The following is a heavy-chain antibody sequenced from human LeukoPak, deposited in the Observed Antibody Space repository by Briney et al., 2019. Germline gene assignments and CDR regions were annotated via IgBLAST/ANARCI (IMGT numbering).Heavy chain of an antibody. Sequence: GGSLRLSCAAAEFTVSNFAMSWVRQAPGQGLGWVSTISGSGDNTYYADSVKGRFTISRDNSKNTLSLHMNTLRAEDTAVYYCAKDLLQTFFFDSSGYYSDAFGMWGQGTMVTVSP. D-gene: IGHD3-22*01. V-gene: IGHV3-23*01. CDR2: ISGSGDNT. CDR3: AKDLLQTFFFDSSGYYSDAFGM. J-gene: IGHJ3*02. CDR1: EFTVSNFA.